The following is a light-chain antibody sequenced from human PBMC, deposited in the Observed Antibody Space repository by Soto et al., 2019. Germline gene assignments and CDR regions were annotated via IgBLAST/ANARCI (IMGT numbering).Light chain of an antibody. Sequence: SALIQPASVSGSPGQSITISCTGASSDVGSYNVVSWYQQHPGKAPKLLIYEVSKRPSGVSDRFSGSKSGNTASLTISGLQAEDEADYHCCSYAGSSSAYVFGTGTKVTVL. J-gene: IGLJ1*01. V-gene: IGLV2-23*02. CDR1: SSDVGSYNV. CDR3: CSYAGSSSAYV. CDR2: EVS.